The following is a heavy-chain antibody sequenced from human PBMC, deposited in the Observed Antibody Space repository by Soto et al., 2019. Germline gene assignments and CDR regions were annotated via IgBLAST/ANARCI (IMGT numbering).Heavy chain of an antibody. D-gene: IGHD2-15*01. CDR1: GGTFSSYA. CDR2: IIPIFGTA. Sequence: QVPLVQSGAEVKKPGSSVKVSCKASGGTFSSYAISWVRQAPGQGLEWMGWIIPIFGTANYAQKFQGRVTITADKSTSTAYMGPSSLRSEDTAVYYCATTLGYCSGGSCYPSYYYGMDVWGQGATVTVSS. J-gene: IGHJ6*02. V-gene: IGHV1-69*06. CDR3: ATTLGYCSGGSCYPSYYYGMDV.